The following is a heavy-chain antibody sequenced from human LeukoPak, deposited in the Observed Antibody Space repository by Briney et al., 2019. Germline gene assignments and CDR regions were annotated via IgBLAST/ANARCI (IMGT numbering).Heavy chain of an antibody. V-gene: IGHV3-23*01. D-gene: IGHD6-19*01. CDR2: ISVSGGST. J-gene: IGHJ4*02. CDR1: GFTFSSYA. CDR3: AKVEQSILGFGIAVAGPGDY. Sequence: GGSLRLSCAASGFTFSSYALSWVRQAPGKGLEWVSAISVSGGSTYYADSVKGRFTISRDNSKNTLYLQMNSLRAEDTAVYYCAKVEQSILGFGIAVAGPGDYWGQGTLVTVSS.